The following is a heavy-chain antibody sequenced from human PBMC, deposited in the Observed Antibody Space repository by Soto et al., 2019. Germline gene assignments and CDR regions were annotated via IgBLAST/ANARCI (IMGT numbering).Heavy chain of an antibody. V-gene: IGHV3-23*01. D-gene: IGHD3-16*01. J-gene: IGHJ3*02. Sequence: EVQLLESGGGLVQPGGSLRLSCAASGFTFSSYAMSWVRQAPGKGLEWVSAISGSGGSTYYADSVKGRFTISRDNSKNTLYLQMNSLRAEDTAVYYFARDWGSSVTYGAFDIWGQGTMVTVSS. CDR2: ISGSGGST. CDR3: ARDWGSSVTYGAFDI. CDR1: GFTFSSYA.